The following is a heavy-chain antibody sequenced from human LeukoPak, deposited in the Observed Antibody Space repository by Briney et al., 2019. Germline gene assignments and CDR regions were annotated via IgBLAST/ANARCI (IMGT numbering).Heavy chain of an antibody. D-gene: IGHD6-19*01. CDR2: ISASGGST. CDR1: GLTVSSNY. J-gene: IGHJ4*02. CDR3: AKSIAVAGTGTYYFDY. Sequence: GGSLRLSCAASGLTVSSNYMSWVRQAPGKGLEGGSVISASGGSTHYADSVKGRFTISRDNSKNTLYLQMNSLRAEDTAVYYCAKSIAVAGTGTYYFDYWGQGTLVTVSS. V-gene: IGHV3-23*01.